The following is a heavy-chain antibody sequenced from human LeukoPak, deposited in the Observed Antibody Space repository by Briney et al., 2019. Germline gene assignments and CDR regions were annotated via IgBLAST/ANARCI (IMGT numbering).Heavy chain of an antibody. J-gene: IGHJ4*02. V-gene: IGHV3-30*02. CDR3: AGARYDFWSGYLTH. CDR1: GFTFSSYG. CDR2: IRYDGSNK. D-gene: IGHD3-3*01. Sequence: PGGSLRLSCAASGFTFSSYGMHWVRQAPGKGLEWVAFIRYDGSNKYYADSVKGRFTISRDNSKNTLYLQMNSLRAEDTAVYYCAGARYDFWSGYLTHWGQGTLVTVSS.